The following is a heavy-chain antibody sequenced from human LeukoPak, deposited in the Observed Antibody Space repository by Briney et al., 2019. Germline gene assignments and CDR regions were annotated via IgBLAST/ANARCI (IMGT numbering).Heavy chain of an antibody. CDR1: GFTFSSYG. J-gene: IGHJ3*02. V-gene: IGHV3-33*05. Sequence: GGSLRLSCAASGFTFSSYGMHWVRQAPGKGLEWVAVISYDGSNKYYADSVKGRFTISRDNSKNTLYLQMNSLRAEDTAVYYCAKAHYYASGPDLSAFDTWGQGTMVTVSS. CDR3: AKAHYYASGPDLSAFDT. CDR2: ISYDGSNK. D-gene: IGHD3-10*01.